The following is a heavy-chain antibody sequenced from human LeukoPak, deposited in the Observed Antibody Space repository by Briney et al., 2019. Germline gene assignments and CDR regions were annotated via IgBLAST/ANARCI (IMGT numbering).Heavy chain of an antibody. D-gene: IGHD3-22*01. Sequence: GGSLRLSCAASGFTFSSYWMNWVRQAPGKGLEWVANIKQDGSEKYYVDSVKGRFTISRDNAKNSLYLQMNSLRAEDTAVYYCARDKQYYYDSSGIFDYWGQGTLVTVSS. V-gene: IGHV3-7*01. CDR1: GFTFSSYW. J-gene: IGHJ4*02. CDR3: ARDKQYYYDSSGIFDY. CDR2: IKQDGSEK.